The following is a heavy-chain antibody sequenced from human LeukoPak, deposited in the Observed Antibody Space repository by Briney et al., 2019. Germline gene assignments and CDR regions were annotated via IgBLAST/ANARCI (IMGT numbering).Heavy chain of an antibody. CDR2: INWNGGST. CDR1: GFTFDDYG. CDR3: AKSGYNRFDY. V-gene: IGHV3-20*04. Sequence: GGSLRLSCAASGFTFDDYGMSWVCQAPGKGLEWVSGINWNGGSTGYADSVKGRFTISRDNSKNTLYLQMNSLRADDTAVYYCAKSGYNRFDYWGQGTLVTVSS. D-gene: IGHD5-24*01. J-gene: IGHJ4*02.